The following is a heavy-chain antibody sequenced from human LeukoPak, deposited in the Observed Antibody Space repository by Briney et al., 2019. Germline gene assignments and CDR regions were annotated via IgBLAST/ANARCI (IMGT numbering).Heavy chain of an antibody. Sequence: SETLSLTCTVSGGSISSSSYYWGWIRQPPGKGLEWIGSIYYSGSTYYNPSLKSRVTISVDRSKNQFSLKLSSVAAADTAVYYCARGRDGSGANDAFDIWGQGTMVTVSS. CDR3: ARGRDGSGANDAFDI. J-gene: IGHJ3*02. D-gene: IGHD3-22*01. V-gene: IGHV4-39*07. CDR1: GGSISSSSYY. CDR2: IYYSGST.